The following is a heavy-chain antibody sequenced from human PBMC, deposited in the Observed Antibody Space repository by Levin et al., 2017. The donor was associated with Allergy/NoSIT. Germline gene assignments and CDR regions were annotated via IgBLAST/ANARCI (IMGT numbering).Heavy chain of an antibody. CDR2: ITSSGRHI. CDR1: GVTFSRYS. D-gene: IGHD3-9*01. Sequence: GESLKISCVASGVTFSRYSMNWVRQAPGKGLEWVSSITSSGRHIYHADSVKGRFTISRDNAKNSLYLQMNSLRAEDTAVYYCASDILTGHSPSGDYYGMDVWGQGATVTVSS. V-gene: IGHV3-21*01. J-gene: IGHJ6*02. CDR3: ASDILTGHSPSGDYYGMDV.